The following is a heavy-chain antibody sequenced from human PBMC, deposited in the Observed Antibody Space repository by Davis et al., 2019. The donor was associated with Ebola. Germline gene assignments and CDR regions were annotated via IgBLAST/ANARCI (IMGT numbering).Heavy chain of an antibody. V-gene: IGHV3-15*01. D-gene: IGHD6-13*01. Sequence: GESLKISCAASGFTFSNAWMSWVRQAPGKGLEWVGRIKSKPDGGTTDYAAPVKGRFTISRDDSKNTLYLQMNGLRAEDTAVYYCAKQLEYSGSQDLYYYYYAMDVWGKGTTVTVSS. CDR2: IKSKPDGGTT. CDR1: GFTFSNAW. J-gene: IGHJ6*04. CDR3: AKQLEYSGSQDLYYYYYAMDV.